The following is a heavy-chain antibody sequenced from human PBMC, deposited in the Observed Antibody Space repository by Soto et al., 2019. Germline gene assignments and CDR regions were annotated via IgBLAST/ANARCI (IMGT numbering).Heavy chain of an antibody. J-gene: IGHJ4*02. CDR2: INPNSGGT. Sequence: QVQLVQSGAEVKKPGASVKVSCKASGYTFTGYYMHWVRQAPGQGLEWMGWINPNSGGTNYAQKFQGRVTITADESTSTAYMELSSLRSEDTAVYYCARASAPLEASSLDYWGQGTLVTVSS. CDR3: ARASAPLEASSLDY. CDR1: GYTFTGYY. D-gene: IGHD1-1*01. V-gene: IGHV1-2*02.